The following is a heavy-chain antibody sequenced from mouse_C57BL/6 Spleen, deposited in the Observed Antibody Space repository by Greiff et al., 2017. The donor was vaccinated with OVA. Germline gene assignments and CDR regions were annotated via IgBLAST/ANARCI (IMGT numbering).Heavy chain of an antibody. Sequence: QVQLQQPGAELVKPGASVKLSCKASGYTFTSYWMHWVKQRPGRGLEWIGRIDPNSGGTKYNEKFKSQATLTVDKPSSTAYMQLSSLTSEDSAVYYCARRPYGNYDAMDYWGQGTSVTVSS. CDR2: IDPNSGGT. J-gene: IGHJ4*01. D-gene: IGHD2-1*01. CDR1: GYTFTSYW. CDR3: ARRPYGNYDAMDY. V-gene: IGHV1-72*01.